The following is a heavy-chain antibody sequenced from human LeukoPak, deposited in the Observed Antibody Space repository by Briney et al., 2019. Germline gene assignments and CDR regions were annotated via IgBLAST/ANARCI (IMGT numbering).Heavy chain of an antibody. CDR3: AKVRGAMIVVVIDY. V-gene: IGHV3-33*06. J-gene: IGHJ4*02. D-gene: IGHD3-22*01. CDR2: IWYDGSNK. Sequence: GGSLRLSCAASGFTFSSYGMHWVRQAPGKGLEWVAVIWYDGSNKYYADSVKGRFTISRDNSKNTLYLQMNSLRAEDTAVYYCAKVRGAMIVVVIDYWGQGTLVTVSS. CDR1: GFTFSSYG.